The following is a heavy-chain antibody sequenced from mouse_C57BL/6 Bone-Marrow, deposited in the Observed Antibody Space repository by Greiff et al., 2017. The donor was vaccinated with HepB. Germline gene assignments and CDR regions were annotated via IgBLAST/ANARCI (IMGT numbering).Heavy chain of an antibody. CDR1: RFTFSTYG. CDR3: ARMGGNYPYYYALDY. V-gene: IGHV5-6*01. Sequence: EVKLMESGGDFVKPGGSLKLSCAASRFTFSTYGMSWVRQTPDTRLEWVATISSGGSFTYYPASVKGRFTISRDNAKNTLYLQMSSLKSEDTAIYYCARMGGNYPYYYALDYWGQGTSVTVSS. CDR2: ISSGGSFT. J-gene: IGHJ4*01. D-gene: IGHD2-1*01.